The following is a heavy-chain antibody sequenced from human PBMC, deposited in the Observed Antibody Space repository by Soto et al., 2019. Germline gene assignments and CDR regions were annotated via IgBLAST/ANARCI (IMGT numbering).Heavy chain of an antibody. V-gene: IGHV1-18*01. CDR2: MSAYNGNT. Sequence: EASVKVSCKASGYTFTNYGISWVRQAPGQGLEWVGWMSAYNGNTNYAQKLQGRVTMTTDTSTSTAYMELRSMRSDDTAVYYCASGILWFGELDPTHYYYYGMDVWGQGTTVTVSS. CDR3: ASGILWFGELDPTHYYYYGMDV. J-gene: IGHJ6*02. D-gene: IGHD3-10*01. CDR1: GYTFTNYG.